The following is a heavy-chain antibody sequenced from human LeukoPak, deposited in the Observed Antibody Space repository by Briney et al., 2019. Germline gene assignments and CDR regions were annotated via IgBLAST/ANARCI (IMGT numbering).Heavy chain of an antibody. Sequence: GASVKVSCKASGYTFTSYGISWVRQAPGQGLEWMGWISAYNGNTNYAQKLQGRVTMTTDTSTSTAYMELRSLRSDDTAVYYCARDVPRYCSGGSCYSLLWGQGILVTVSS. CDR2: ISAYNGNT. V-gene: IGHV1-18*01. D-gene: IGHD2-15*01. CDR3: ARDVPRYCSGGSCYSLL. CDR1: GYTFTSYG. J-gene: IGHJ4*02.